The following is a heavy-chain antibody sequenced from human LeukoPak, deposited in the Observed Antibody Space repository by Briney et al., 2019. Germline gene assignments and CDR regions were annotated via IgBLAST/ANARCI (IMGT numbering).Heavy chain of an antibody. CDR3: ARTSTSCYCSDY. CDR2: INPNSGGT. V-gene: IGHV1-2*02. Sequence: ASVKVSCNASGYTFTGYYMHWVRQAPGQGLEWMGWINPNSGGTNYAQKFQGRVTMTRDTSISTAYMELSRLRSDDTAVYYCARTSTSCYCSDYWGQGTLVTVSS. J-gene: IGHJ4*02. D-gene: IGHD2-2*01. CDR1: GYTFTGYY.